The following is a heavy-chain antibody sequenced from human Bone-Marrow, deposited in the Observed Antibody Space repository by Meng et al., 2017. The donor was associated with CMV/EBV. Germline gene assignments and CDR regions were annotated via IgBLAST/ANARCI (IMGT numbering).Heavy chain of an antibody. V-gene: IGHV3-73*01. Sequence: GESLKISCAASGFMFSGSAIHWVRQTSGKGLEWVGRIRIKANNYATTYAASVKGRFTISRDDSKNTAYLQMNSLKTEDTAVYYCAKNYYDSSGYIDYWGQGTLVTVSS. CDR3: AKNYYDSSGYIDY. D-gene: IGHD3-22*01. J-gene: IGHJ4*02. CDR2: IRIKANNYAT. CDR1: GFMFSGSA.